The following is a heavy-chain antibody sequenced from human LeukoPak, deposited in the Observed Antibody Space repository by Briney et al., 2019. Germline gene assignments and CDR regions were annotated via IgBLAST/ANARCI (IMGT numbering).Heavy chain of an antibody. V-gene: IGHV1-2*02. CDR2: INPNSGEA. D-gene: IGHD6-19*01. CDR3: ARLSGSGSPHYFDY. Sequence: GASVMVSCKASGYTFTGYYLHWVRQAPGQGLEWMGWINPNSGEANYAQGFQDRVTMTWDTSISTAYMELSSLRSDDTAVFYCARLSGSGSPHYFDYWGQGTLLTVAS. CDR1: GYTFTGYY. J-gene: IGHJ4*02.